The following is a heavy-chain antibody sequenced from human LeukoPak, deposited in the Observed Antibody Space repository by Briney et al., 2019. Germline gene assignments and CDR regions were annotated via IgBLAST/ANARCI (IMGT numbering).Heavy chain of an antibody. V-gene: IGHV3-48*01. J-gene: IGHJ4*02. CDR1: GFTFSSYS. D-gene: IGHD3-10*01. CDR2: ISTSTTTI. Sequence: GGSLRLPCEASGFTFSSYSMNWVRQAPGKGLEWISYISTSTTTIYYANSVKGRFTISRDNAKKSLYLQMNSLRAEDTAVYYCAKDHRLYYYGSGSVFDYWGQGTLVTVSS. CDR3: AKDHRLYYYGSGSVFDY.